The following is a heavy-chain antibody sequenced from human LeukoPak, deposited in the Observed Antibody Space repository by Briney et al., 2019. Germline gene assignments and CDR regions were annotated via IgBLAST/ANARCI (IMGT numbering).Heavy chain of an antibody. V-gene: IGHV3-30*03. CDR3: ASYDSSGMYYFDY. J-gene: IGHJ4*02. D-gene: IGHD3-22*01. CDR2: ISYDGSNK. CDR1: GFTFSSYG. Sequence: GGSLRLSCAASGFTFSSYGMPWVRQAPGKGLEWVAVISYDGSNKYYADSVKGRFTISRDNSKNTLYLQMNSLRAEDTAVYYCASYDSSGMYYFDYWGQGTLVTVSS.